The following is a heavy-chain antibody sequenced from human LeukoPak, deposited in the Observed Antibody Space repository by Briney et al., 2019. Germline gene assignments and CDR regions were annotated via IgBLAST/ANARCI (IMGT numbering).Heavy chain of an antibody. CDR1: GYTFTSYG. D-gene: IGHD3-10*01. CDR2: ISAYNSNT. V-gene: IGHV1-18*01. Sequence: ASVKVSCKASGYTFTSYGISWVRQAPGQGLEWMGWISAYNSNTNYAQKLQGRVTMTTDTSTSTACMELRSLRSDDTAVYYCARAGSYGSGSYYNLYYGMDVWGQGTTVTVSS. J-gene: IGHJ6*02. CDR3: ARAGSYGSGSYYNLYYGMDV.